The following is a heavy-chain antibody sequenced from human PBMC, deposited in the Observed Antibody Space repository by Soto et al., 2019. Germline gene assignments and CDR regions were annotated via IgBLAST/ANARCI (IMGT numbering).Heavy chain of an antibody. Sequence: SVKVSCEASGGTFSSYAISWVRQAPGPGLEWMGGIIPIFGTANYAQKFQGWVTMTRDTSISTAYMELSTLRSADTAVYSCATKLGNDAFDTWGQGTMVTVSS. CDR1: GGTFSSYA. V-gene: IGHV1-69*05. CDR2: IIPIFGTA. D-gene: IGHD6-13*01. J-gene: IGHJ3*02. CDR3: ATKLGNDAFDT.